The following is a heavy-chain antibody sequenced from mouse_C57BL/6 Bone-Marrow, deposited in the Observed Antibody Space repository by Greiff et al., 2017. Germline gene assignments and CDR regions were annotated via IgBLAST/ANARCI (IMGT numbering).Heavy chain of an antibody. CDR2: IYPRSGNT. CDR3: ARERSSGYLAY. CDR1: GYTFTSYG. J-gene: IGHJ3*01. D-gene: IGHD3-2*02. Sequence: QVQLQQSGAELARPGASVKLSCKASGYTFTSYGISWVKQRTGQGLEWIGEIYPRSGNTYYNEKFKGKATLTADKSYSTAYMELRSLTSEDSAVYFCARERSSGYLAYWGQGTLVTVSA. V-gene: IGHV1-81*01.